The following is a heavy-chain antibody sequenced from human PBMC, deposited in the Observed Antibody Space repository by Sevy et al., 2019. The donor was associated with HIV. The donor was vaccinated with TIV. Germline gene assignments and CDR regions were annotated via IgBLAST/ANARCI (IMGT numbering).Heavy chain of an antibody. J-gene: IGHJ6*03. CDR2: IYHSGST. Sequence: SETLSLTCAVSGYSISSGYYWGWIRQPPGKGLEWIGSIYHSGSTYYNPSLKSRVTISVDTSKNQFSLKLSSVTAADTAVFYCARGMRIAAAHSKQYYYYYMDVWGKGTTVTVSS. D-gene: IGHD6-13*01. CDR1: GYSISSGYY. V-gene: IGHV4-38-2*01. CDR3: ARGMRIAAAHSKQYYYYYMDV.